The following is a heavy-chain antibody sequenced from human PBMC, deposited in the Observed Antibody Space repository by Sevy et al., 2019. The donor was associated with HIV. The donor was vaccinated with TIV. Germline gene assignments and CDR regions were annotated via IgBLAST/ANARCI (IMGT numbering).Heavy chain of an antibody. CDR1: GFTFSKYS. D-gene: IGHD2-8*01. CDR3: AREGCTKPHDY. V-gene: IGHV3-23*01. CDR2: LSFGCGEI. J-gene: IGHJ4*02. Sequence: GSLRLSCAASGFTFSKYSMSWVRQPPGKGLEWVSTLSFGCGEINHADSVKGRFTISRDNSKNSLYLQMNNLRAKDTAVYYCAREGCTKPHDYWGQGTLVTVSS.